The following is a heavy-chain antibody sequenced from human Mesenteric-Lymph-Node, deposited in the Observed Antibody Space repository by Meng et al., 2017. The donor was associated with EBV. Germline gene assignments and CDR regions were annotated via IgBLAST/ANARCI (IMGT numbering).Heavy chain of an antibody. CDR3: ARDWSSVIMNKGNY. CDR2: IDTTTGSP. V-gene: IGHV7-4-1*02. Sequence: QVRLAPVGAGGKKAGAHVHVLCQASCYTFKHVGISWVRQAPGQGLEWMGWIDTTTGSPTYAQGFTGRFVFSLDTSVSTAYLQITSLKADDSAVYYCARDWSSVIMNKGNYWGQGTLVTVSS. CDR1: CYTFKHVG. J-gene: IGHJ4*02. D-gene: IGHD3-16*01.